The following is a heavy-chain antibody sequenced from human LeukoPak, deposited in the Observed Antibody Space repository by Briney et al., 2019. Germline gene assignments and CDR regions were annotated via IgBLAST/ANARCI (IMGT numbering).Heavy chain of an antibody. D-gene: IGHD5-24*01. Sequence: GGSLRLSCAAFGFTFSNYWMTWVRQAPGKGLEWVASINQDGGETYYVDSVKGRFTFSRDNAKNSVYLQMNSLRAEDTAVYYCAKDLEMATTDHDAFDIWGQGTMVTVSS. CDR2: INQDGGET. CDR1: GFTFSNYW. V-gene: IGHV3-7*03. CDR3: AKDLEMATTDHDAFDI. J-gene: IGHJ3*02.